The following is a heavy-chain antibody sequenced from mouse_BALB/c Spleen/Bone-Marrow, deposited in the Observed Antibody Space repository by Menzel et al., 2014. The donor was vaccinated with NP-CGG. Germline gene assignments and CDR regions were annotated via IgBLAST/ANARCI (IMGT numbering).Heavy chain of an antibody. J-gene: IGHJ2*01. Sequence: DVMLVESGGGLVQPGGSLKLSCAASGFDFSSYWMSWVRQAPGKGLEWLGEINPDSSTINYTPSLKGKFIISRDNAKNTLYLQMSKVRSEDTALHYCARQGYYGRSDYWGQGTTLTVSS. CDR3: ARQGYYGRSDY. CDR1: GFDFSSYW. CDR2: INPDSSTI. D-gene: IGHD1-1*01. V-gene: IGHV4-1*02.